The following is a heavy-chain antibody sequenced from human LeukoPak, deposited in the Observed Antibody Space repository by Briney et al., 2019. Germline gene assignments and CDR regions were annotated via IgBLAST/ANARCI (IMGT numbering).Heavy chain of an antibody. CDR3: AAIGGIAVAGTAFDY. CDR1: GFTFSSYS. D-gene: IGHD6-19*01. CDR2: ISSSSSYI. J-gene: IGHJ4*02. Sequence: GGSLRLSCAASGFTFSSYSMNWVRQAPGKGLEWVSSISSSSSYIYYADSVKGRLTISRDNAKNSLYLQMNSLRAEDTAVYYCAAIGGIAVAGTAFDYWGQGTLVTVSS. V-gene: IGHV3-21*01.